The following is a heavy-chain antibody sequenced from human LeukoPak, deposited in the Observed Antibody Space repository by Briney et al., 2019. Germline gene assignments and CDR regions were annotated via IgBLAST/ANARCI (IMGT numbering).Heavy chain of an antibody. CDR2: IKGDGIST. D-gene: IGHD6-13*01. J-gene: IGHJ4*02. Sequence: PGGSLRLSCAASGFDFSSNWMHWVRHAPGQGLVWVSRIKGDGISTNYADSVKGRFTISRDIAKNTLYLQMNSLRAEDTAVYYCARDGSSWSRWGYFDYWGQGTLVTVSS. V-gene: IGHV3-74*01. CDR1: GFDFSSNW. CDR3: ARDGSSWSRWGYFDY.